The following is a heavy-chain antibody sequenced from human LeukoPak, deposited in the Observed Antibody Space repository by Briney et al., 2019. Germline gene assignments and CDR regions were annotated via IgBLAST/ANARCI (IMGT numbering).Heavy chain of an antibody. CDR3: ARRGSYVIDY. Sequence: GGSLRLSCAASGFIFSSYAMNWVRQAPGKGLEWVSYISSSSSTIYYADSVKGRFTISRDNAKNSLYLQMNSLRAEDTAVYYCARRGSYVIDYWGQGTLVTVSS. D-gene: IGHD1-26*01. CDR2: ISSSSSTI. J-gene: IGHJ4*02. V-gene: IGHV3-48*01. CDR1: GFIFSSYA.